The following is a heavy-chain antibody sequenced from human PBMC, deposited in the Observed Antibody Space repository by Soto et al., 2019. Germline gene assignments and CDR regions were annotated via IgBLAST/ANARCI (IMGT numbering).Heavy chain of an antibody. CDR3: AYRQGQWRSADWFDP. J-gene: IGHJ5*02. CDR2: IYCDDDK. V-gene: IGHV2-5*02. D-gene: IGHD6-19*01. Sequence: QITLKQSGPTLVKPTQTLTLTCTFSGFSLTTAEVGVAWIRQTPGKALEWLALIYCDDDKRYRPSLQSRLTITKDTSNNQVVRTMTNMDPADTATYYCAYRQGQWRSADWFDPWGQGTLVTVSS. CDR1: GFSLTTAEVG.